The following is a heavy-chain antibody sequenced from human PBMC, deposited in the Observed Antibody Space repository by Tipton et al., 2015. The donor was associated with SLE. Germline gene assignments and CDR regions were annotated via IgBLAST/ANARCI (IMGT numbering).Heavy chain of an antibody. Sequence: QLVQSGAEVKKPGASVKVSCKASGYTFTTYGINWVRQAPGQGLEWMGRISAHNGDTKYAQKFQGRVTLTTDTSTSTAYMELRSLRSDDTAVYYCTRGEELRYPGYWGQGTLVTVSS. CDR2: ISAHNGDT. V-gene: IGHV1-18*01. D-gene: IGHD3-9*01. J-gene: IGHJ4*02. CDR3: TRGEELRYPGY. CDR1: GYTFTTYG.